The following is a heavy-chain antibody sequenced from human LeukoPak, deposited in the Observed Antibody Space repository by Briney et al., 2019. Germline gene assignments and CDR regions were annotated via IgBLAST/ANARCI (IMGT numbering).Heavy chain of an antibody. CDR1: GYTLTELS. J-gene: IGHJ4*02. CDR2: FDPEDGET. CDR3: ARGRSDIPPDY. Sequence: ASVTVSFKVSGYTLTELSMHWVRQAPGKGLEWMGGFDPEDGETIYAQKFQGRVTITADESTSTAYMELSSLRSEDTAVYYCARGRSDIPPDYWGQGTLVTVSS. V-gene: IGHV1-24*01. D-gene: IGHD3-9*01.